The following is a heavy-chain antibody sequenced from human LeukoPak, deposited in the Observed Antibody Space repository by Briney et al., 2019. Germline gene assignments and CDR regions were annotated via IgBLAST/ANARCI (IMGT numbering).Heavy chain of an antibody. CDR1: GFTFSSYS. Sequence: GGSLRLSCAAPGFTFSSYSMNWVRQAPGKGLEWVSSISSSSSYIYYADSVKGRFTISRDNAKNSLYLQMNSLRAEDTAVYYCASYYDFWSGYYTYYFDYWGQGTLVTVSS. D-gene: IGHD3-3*01. CDR2: ISSSSSYI. V-gene: IGHV3-21*01. J-gene: IGHJ4*02. CDR3: ASYYDFWSGYYTYYFDY.